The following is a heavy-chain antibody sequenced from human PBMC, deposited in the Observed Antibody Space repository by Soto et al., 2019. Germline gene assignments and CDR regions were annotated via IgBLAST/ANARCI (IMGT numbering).Heavy chain of an antibody. D-gene: IGHD3-22*01. CDR2: IYPGDSDT. Sequence: GESLKISCKVSGYSFTFYWIGWVRQMPGKGLEWMGIIYPGDSDTSYSPSFQGQVTISADTSISAAYLQWSSLKASDTAMYYCARHGPRVYYDNSDYYYYGMDVWGQGTTVTVSS. V-gene: IGHV5-51*01. CDR3: ARHGPRVYYDNSDYYYYGMDV. J-gene: IGHJ6*02. CDR1: GYSFTFYW.